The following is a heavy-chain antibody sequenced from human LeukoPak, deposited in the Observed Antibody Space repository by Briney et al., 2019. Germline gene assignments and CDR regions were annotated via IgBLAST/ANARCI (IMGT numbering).Heavy chain of an antibody. CDR3: ARDISSGYCSGGGCYSDSPYGMDV. J-gene: IGHJ6*02. D-gene: IGHD2-15*01. CDR1: GFTFSSYA. Sequence: GGSLRLSCAASGFTFSSYAMHWVRQAPGKGLEWVAVISYDGSNKYCADSVKGRFTISRDNSKNTLYLQMNSLRAEDAAVYYCARDISSGYCSGGGCYSDSPYGMDVWGQGTTVTVSS. V-gene: IGHV3-30-3*01. CDR2: ISYDGSNK.